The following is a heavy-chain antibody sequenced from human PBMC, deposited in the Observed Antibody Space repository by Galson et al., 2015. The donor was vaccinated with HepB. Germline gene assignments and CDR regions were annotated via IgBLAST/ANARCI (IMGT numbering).Heavy chain of an antibody. CDR2: ISSSSSYI. CDR1: GFTFSSYS. J-gene: IGHJ4*02. V-gene: IGHV3-21*01. D-gene: IGHD2-21*02. Sequence: SLRLSCAASGFTFSSYSMNWVRQAPGKGLEWVSSISSSSSYIYYADSVKGRFTISRDNAKNSLYLQMNSLRAEDTAVYYCARGRGDSYYFDYWGQGTLVTVSS. CDR3: ARGRGDSYYFDY.